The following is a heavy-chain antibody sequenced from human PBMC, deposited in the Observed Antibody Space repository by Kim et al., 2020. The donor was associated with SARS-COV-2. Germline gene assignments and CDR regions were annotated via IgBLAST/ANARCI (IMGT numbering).Heavy chain of an antibody. CDR3: ARSAYSSFPFDY. V-gene: IGHV4-34*01. Sequence: SETLSLTCAVYGGSFSGYYWSWIRQPPGKGLEWIGEINHSGSTNYNPSLKSRVTISVDTSKNQFSLKLSSVTAADTAVYYCARSAYSSFPFDYWGQGTLV. J-gene: IGHJ4*02. CDR2: INHSGST. D-gene: IGHD6-6*01. CDR1: GGSFSGYY.